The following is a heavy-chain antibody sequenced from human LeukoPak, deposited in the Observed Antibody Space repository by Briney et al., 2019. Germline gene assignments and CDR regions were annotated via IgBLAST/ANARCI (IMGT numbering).Heavy chain of an antibody. CDR1: GFTFSSFG. D-gene: IGHD1-1*01. CDR2: ISYEGSNK. CDR3: AKVLPRTTLVPPWSSGMDV. J-gene: IGHJ6*02. V-gene: IGHV3-30*18. Sequence: GGSLRLSCAASGFTFSSFGLHWVRQAPGKGLEWVAGISYEGSNKYYADSVKGRFTISRDNSKNTLYLQMNRLRTEDTAVYYCAKVLPRTTLVPPWSSGMDVWGQGTTVTVSS.